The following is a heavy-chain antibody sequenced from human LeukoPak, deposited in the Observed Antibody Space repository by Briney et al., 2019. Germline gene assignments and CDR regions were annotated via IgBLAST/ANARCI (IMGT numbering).Heavy chain of an antibody. V-gene: IGHV4-4*02. CDR3: AREPGYCSGGSCYGGWFDP. CDR1: GGSISSSNW. CDR2: IYHSGNT. D-gene: IGHD2-15*01. J-gene: IGHJ5*02. Sequence: SETLSLTCAVSGGSISSSNWWSWVRQPPGKGLEWIGEIYHSGNTNYNPSLKSRVTISVDTSKNQFSLNLSSVTAADTAVYYCAREPGYCSGGSCYGGWFDPWGQGTLVTVSS.